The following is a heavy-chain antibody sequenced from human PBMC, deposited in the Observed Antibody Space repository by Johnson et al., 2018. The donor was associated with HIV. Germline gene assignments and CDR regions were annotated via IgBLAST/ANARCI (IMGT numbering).Heavy chain of an antibody. CDR2: ISYDGSNK. V-gene: IGHV3-30*04. Sequence: QMLLVESGGGVVQPGRSLRLSCAASGFTFSSYAMHWVRQAPGKGLEWVAIISYDGSNKYYADSVKGRFTISRDNSKNTLYLQMNSLRPEDTAVYYCARTQRVTMIVVSLGAFDIWGQGTMVTVSS. CDR1: GFTFSSYA. CDR3: ARTQRVTMIVVSLGAFDI. D-gene: IGHD3-22*01. J-gene: IGHJ3*02.